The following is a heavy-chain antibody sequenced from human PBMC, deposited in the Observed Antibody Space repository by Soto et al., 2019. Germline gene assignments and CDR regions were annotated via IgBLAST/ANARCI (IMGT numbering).Heavy chain of an antibody. CDR2: ISSSSSTI. CDR3: AREAALGYCISTSCYNYNWFDP. J-gene: IGHJ5*02. Sequence: EVQLVESGGGLVQPGGSLRLSCAASGFTFSSYSMNWVRQAPGKGLEWVSYISSSSSTIYYADSVKGRFTISRDNAKNSLYLQMNSLRDEDTAVYYCAREAALGYCISTSCYNYNWFDPWGQGTLVTVSS. V-gene: IGHV3-48*02. D-gene: IGHD2-2*02. CDR1: GFTFSSYS.